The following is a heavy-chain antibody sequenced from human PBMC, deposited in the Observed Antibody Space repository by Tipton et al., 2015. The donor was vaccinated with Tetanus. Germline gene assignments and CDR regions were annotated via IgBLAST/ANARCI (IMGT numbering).Heavy chain of an antibody. CDR3: ARRATTGLDY. Sequence: SLRLSCAASGFTFRRHWMSWVRQAPGKGLEWVANIYKDGSQKDYVDSVKGRFTISRDNAKNSLYLQMNSLRAEDTAVYYCARRATTGLDYWGQGPLVTVSS. D-gene: IGHD1-26*01. J-gene: IGHJ4*02. CDR2: IYKDGSQK. CDR1: GFTFRRHW. V-gene: IGHV3-7*03.